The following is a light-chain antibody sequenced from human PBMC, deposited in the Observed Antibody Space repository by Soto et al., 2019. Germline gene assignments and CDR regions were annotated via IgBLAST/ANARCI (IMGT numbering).Light chain of an antibody. CDR3: STWDTSLSAGV. Sequence: QSVLTRPPSVSAAPGQKVTISCSGSSSNIGDNYVSWYQQFPGTAPKLLIYDNNNRPSGIPDRFSGSTSGTSATLAITGPMTGDEADHYCSTWDTSLSAGVFGRGTKLTVL. CDR2: DNN. CDR1: SSNIGDNY. J-gene: IGLJ2*01. V-gene: IGLV1-51*01.